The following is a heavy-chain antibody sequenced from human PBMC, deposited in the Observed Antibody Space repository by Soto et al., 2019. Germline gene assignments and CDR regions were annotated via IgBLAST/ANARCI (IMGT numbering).Heavy chain of an antibody. CDR1: GGTFSSYA. Sequence: QVQLVQSGAEVKKPGSSVKVSCKASGGTFSSYAISWVRQAPGQGLEWMGGIIPIFGTANYAQKFQGRVTMTADESRSTAYMELSSRRSEDTAVYYCARGQSTLVLWFGDPIQDWGQGTLVTVSS. D-gene: IGHD3-10*01. J-gene: IGHJ4*02. V-gene: IGHV1-69*01. CDR2: IIPIFGTA. CDR3: ARGQSTLVLWFGDPIQD.